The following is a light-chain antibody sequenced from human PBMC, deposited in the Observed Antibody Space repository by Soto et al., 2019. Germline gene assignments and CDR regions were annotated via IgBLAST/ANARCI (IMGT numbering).Light chain of an antibody. CDR2: DTS. Sequence: EVVMTQSPATLSVSPGEGATLSCRASQSIGDTLAWYQHKPGQTPRLLIYDTSTRATGVPARFSGSRSGTEFTLTINSLQSEDFAVYYCQRYNNWPLTFGGGTKVDIK. CDR3: QRYNNWPLT. J-gene: IGKJ4*01. CDR1: QSIGDT. V-gene: IGKV3-15*01.